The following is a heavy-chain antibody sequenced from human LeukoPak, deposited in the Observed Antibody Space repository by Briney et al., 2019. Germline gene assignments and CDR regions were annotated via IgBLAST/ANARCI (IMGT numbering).Heavy chain of an antibody. Sequence: SGGSLRLSCAASGFTFSGYAMNWVRQAPGKGLVWVSRIASDGSSTTYADSVKGRFSISRDNAKNTLYLQMNSLRVEDTAVYYCARGRPHGNDYWGQGTLVTVSS. D-gene: IGHD4-23*01. CDR3: ARGRPHGNDY. CDR2: IASDGSST. J-gene: IGHJ4*02. CDR1: GFTFSGYA. V-gene: IGHV3-74*01.